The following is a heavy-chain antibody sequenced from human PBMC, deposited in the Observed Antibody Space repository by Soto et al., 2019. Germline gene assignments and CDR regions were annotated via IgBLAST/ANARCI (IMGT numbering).Heavy chain of an antibody. J-gene: IGHJ4*02. Sequence: LIRQPAGKGLECIGRIYTSGSTNYNPSLKSRVTMSVDTSKNQFSLKLSSVTAADTAVYYCAREQLWGYFDYWGQGTLVTVSS. CDR2: IYTSGST. V-gene: IGHV4-4*07. CDR3: AREQLWGYFDY. D-gene: IGHD5-18*01.